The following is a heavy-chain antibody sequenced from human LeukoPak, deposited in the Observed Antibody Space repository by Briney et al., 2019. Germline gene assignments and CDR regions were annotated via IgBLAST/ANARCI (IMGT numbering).Heavy chain of an antibody. CDR2: IKQDGSEK. CDR3: ASSKWELLEYFDY. CDR1: GFTFSFYW. D-gene: IGHD1-26*01. V-gene: IGHV3-7*01. Sequence: PGGSLRLSCAASGFTFSFYWMSWVRQAPGKGLEWVANIKQDGSEKYYVDSVKGRFTISRDNAKNSLYLQMNSLRAEDTAVYYCASSKWELLEYFDYWGQGTLVTVSS. J-gene: IGHJ4*02.